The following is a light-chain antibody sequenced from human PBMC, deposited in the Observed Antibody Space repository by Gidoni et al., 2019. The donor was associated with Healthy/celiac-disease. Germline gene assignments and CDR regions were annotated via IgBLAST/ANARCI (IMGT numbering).Light chain of an antibody. V-gene: IGLV1-47*01. CDR2: RNN. Sequence: QSVLTQPHSASGTPGQRFTISCSGSSSNIGSNYVYWYQQLPGTAPKLLIYRNNQRPSGVPDRFSGSKSGTSASLAISGRRSEDEADYYCAAWDDSLSGPVFGGGTKLTVL. CDR1: SSNIGSNY. J-gene: IGLJ2*01. CDR3: AAWDDSLSGPV.